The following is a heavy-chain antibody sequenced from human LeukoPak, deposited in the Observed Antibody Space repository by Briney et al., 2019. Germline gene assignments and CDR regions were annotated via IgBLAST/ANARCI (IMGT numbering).Heavy chain of an antibody. CDR3: ARVLDLYGSGSYYTNFWVAWFDP. Sequence: SVNVSCKASGGTFSSYAISWVRQAPGQGLEWMGGIIPIFGTANYAQKFQGRVTITADESTSTAYMELSSLRSEDTAVYYCARVLDLYGSGSYYTNFWVAWFDPWGQGTLVTVSS. V-gene: IGHV1-69*13. CDR1: GGTFSSYA. D-gene: IGHD3-10*01. CDR2: IIPIFGTA. J-gene: IGHJ5*02.